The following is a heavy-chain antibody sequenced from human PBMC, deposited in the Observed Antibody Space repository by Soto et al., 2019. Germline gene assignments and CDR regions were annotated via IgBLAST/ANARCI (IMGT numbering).Heavy chain of an antibody. CDR2: ISYDGSNK. CDR3: AKDVVVGATTGLGDYYYYYGMDV. V-gene: IGHV3-30*18. Sequence: GGSLRLSCAASGFTFSSYGMHWFRQAPGKGLELVAVISYDGSNKYYADSVKGRFTISRDNSKNTLYLQMNSLRAEDTAVYYCAKDVVVGATTGLGDYYYYYGMDVWGQGTTVTVS. D-gene: IGHD1-26*01. J-gene: IGHJ6*02. CDR1: GFTFSSYG.